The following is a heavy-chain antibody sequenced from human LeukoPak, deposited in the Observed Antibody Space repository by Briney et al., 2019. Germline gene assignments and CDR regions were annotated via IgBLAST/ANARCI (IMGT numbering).Heavy chain of an antibody. CDR1: GFTFSSYS. CDR2: INSGGDNT. CDR3: ARLAGAVVGTSDFDY. J-gene: IGHJ4*02. V-gene: IGHV3-48*01. D-gene: IGHD6-19*01. Sequence: GGSLRLSCVASGFTFSSYSMNWVRQAPGKGLEWVSYINSGGDNTYYADSVKGRFTISRDKAKSSLYLQMNSPRAEDTAVYYCARLAGAVVGTSDFDYWGQGTLVTVSS.